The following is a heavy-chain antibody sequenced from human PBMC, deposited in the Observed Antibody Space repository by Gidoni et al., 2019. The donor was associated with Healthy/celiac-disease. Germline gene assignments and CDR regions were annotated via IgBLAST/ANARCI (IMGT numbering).Heavy chain of an antibody. D-gene: IGHD2-15*01. CDR3: TRVITAATSRYYYYYYGMDV. V-gene: IGHV3-49*05. CDR2: IRSKAYCGTT. J-gene: IGHJ6*02. Sequence: EVQLVESGVGLVKPGRSLILSCTASGFTFGDYAMSWFRQAPGKGLEWVGFIRSKAYCGTTEYAASVKGRFTISRDDSKSIAYLQMNSLKTEDTAVYYCTRVITAATSRYYYYYYGMDVWGQGTTVTVSS. CDR1: GFTFGDYA.